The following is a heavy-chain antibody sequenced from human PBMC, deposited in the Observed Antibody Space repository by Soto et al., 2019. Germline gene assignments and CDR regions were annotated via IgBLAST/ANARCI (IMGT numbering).Heavy chain of an antibody. J-gene: IGHJ4*02. D-gene: IGHD3-22*01. Sequence: DVQLLESGGGLVQPGGSLRLSCAASGFTFSSYAMSWVRQAPGKGLEYVSSISGSGDSTYYADSVKGRFTISRDNSKNTLYVQMNSLRAEDAAVYYCAKGAYYYDSSATDYWGQGPLVTVSS. V-gene: IGHV3-23*01. CDR3: AKGAYYYDSSATDY. CDR2: ISGSGDST. CDR1: GFTFSSYA.